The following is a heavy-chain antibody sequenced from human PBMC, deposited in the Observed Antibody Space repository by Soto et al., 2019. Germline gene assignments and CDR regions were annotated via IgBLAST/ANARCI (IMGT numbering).Heavy chain of an antibody. D-gene: IGHD5-18*01. CDR3: ARGKSGYSYGYPDY. CDR1: GGSISSYY. J-gene: IGHJ4*02. V-gene: IGHV4-59*01. Sequence: TSETLSLTCTVSGGSISSYYWSWIRQPPGKGLEWIGYIYYSGSTNYNPSLKSRVTISVDTSKNQFSLKLSSVTAADTAVYYCARGKSGYSYGYPDYWGQGTLVTVSS. CDR2: IYYSGST.